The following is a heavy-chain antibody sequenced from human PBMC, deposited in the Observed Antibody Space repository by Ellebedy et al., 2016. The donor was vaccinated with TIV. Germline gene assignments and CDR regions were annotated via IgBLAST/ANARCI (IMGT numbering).Heavy chain of an antibody. CDR2: ISSDSSKI. CDR1: GFTFIYYS. Sequence: PGGSLRLSCAASGFTFIYYSMNWVRQAPGKGLEWISYISSDSSKIVYADSVKGRFTVSRDNARNSLFLQMNSLRVEDTAVYYCAGKAPQFQFDYWGQGTPVTVSS. J-gene: IGHJ4*02. D-gene: IGHD4-23*01. V-gene: IGHV3-48*04. CDR3: AGKAPQFQFDY.